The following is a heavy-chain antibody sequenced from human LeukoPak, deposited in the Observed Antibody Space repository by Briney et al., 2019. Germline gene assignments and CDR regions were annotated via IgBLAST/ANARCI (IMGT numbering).Heavy chain of an antibody. D-gene: IGHD5-18*01. Sequence: PSETLSLTCTVSGGSISSSSYYWGWIRQPPGKGLEWIGSIYYSGSTYYNPSLKSRVTISVDTSKNQFSLKLSSVTAADTAEYYCARHGYSYGNSFDYWGQGTLVTVSS. V-gene: IGHV4-39*01. CDR2: IYYSGST. J-gene: IGHJ4*02. CDR1: GGSISSSSYY. CDR3: ARHGYSYGNSFDY.